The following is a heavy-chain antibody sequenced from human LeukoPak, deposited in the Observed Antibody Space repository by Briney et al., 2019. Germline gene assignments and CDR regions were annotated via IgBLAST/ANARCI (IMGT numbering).Heavy chain of an antibody. CDR3: ARTHDYGDERPYYFDY. CDR1: GGTFSSYA. D-gene: IGHD4-17*01. J-gene: IGHJ4*02. V-gene: IGHV1-69*13. Sequence: SVTVSCKASGGTFSSYAISWVRQAPAQGLEWVGGIIPIFGTANYAQKFQGRVTITADESTSTAYMELSSLRSEDTAVYYCARTHDYGDERPYYFDYWGQGTLVTVSS. CDR2: IIPIFGTA.